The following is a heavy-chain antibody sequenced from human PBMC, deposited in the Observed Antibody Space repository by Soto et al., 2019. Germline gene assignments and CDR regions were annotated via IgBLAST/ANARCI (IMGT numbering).Heavy chain of an antibody. CDR3: AKPIALACFDFDS. CDR2: ISSRGSTT. V-gene: IGHV3-23*01. Sequence: GGSLRLSCAASGFSFSSYAMSWVRLAPGKGLEWVSTISSRGSTTYYADSVKGRFTVSRDNSKNTLFLQINSLKTEDTAVYFCAKPIALACFDFDSWGQGTLVTVSS. D-gene: IGHD2-21*01. J-gene: IGHJ4*02. CDR1: GFSFSSYA.